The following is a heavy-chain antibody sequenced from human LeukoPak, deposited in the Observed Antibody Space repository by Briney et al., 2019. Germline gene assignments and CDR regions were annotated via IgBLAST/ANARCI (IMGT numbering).Heavy chain of an antibody. Sequence: PSETLSLTCTVSGGSISSSSSYWGWIRQPPGKGLEWIGSIYYSGSTYYNPSLKSRVTISVDTSKNQFSLKLSSVTAADTAVYYSMRVDVGLVPSSNFDLWGRGTVVTVSS. D-gene: IGHD2-2*03. CDR1: GGSISSSSSY. CDR3: MRVDVGLVPSSNFDL. CDR2: IYYSGST. J-gene: IGHJ2*01. V-gene: IGHV4-39*01.